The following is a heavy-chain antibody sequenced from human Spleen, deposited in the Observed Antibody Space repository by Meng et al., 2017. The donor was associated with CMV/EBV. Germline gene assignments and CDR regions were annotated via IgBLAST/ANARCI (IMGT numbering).Heavy chain of an antibody. Sequence: VRLVESGGGGVQPWRSPRLSCSGSGFTYSFYAMHWVRQVPGKGLEWVAFISYDGSNKYYADSVKGRFTISRDNSKNTLYLQMNSLGAEDTAVYYCARDSFDYWGQGTLVTVSS. CDR3: ARDSFDY. J-gene: IGHJ4*02. CDR2: ISYDGSNK. V-gene: IGHV3-30-3*01. CDR1: GFTYSFYA.